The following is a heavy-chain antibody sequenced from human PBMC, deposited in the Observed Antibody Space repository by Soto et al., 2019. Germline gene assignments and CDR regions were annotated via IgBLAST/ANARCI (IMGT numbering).Heavy chain of an antibody. CDR2: IKQDGSEK. V-gene: IGHV3-7*01. Sequence: PGGSLRLSCAASGFTFSSYWMSWVRQAPGKGLEWVANIKQDGSEKYYVDSVKGRFTISRDNAKNSLYLQMNSLRAEDAAVYYCAREVGYCSSTSCPGWFGRWGRGSLVTVSS. CDR1: GFTFSSYW. J-gene: IGHJ5*02. D-gene: IGHD2-2*01. CDR3: AREVGYCSSTSCPGWFGR.